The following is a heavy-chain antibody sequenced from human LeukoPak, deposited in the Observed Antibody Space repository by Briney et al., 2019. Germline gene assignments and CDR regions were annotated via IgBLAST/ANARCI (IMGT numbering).Heavy chain of an antibody. CDR1: GFTVSSNY. CDR3: AKGFYDNSASGVFDI. CDR2: ISASGGST. V-gene: IGHV3-23*01. Sequence: PGGSLRLSCAAPGFTVSSNYMSWVRQAPGKGLEWVSGISASGGSTYYADSVKGRFTIPRDNSKNTLYLQMNSLRAEDTAVYYCAKGFYDNSASGVFDIWGQGTMVTVSS. D-gene: IGHD3-22*01. J-gene: IGHJ3*02.